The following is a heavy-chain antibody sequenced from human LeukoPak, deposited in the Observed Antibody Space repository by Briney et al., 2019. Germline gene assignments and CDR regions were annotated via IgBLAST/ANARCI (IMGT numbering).Heavy chain of an antibody. J-gene: IGHJ4*02. CDR3: ARAYYYDSPFDY. Sequence: GGSLRLSCAASGFAFSRYCMHWVRHAPGKGLVWVSRINSDGRSTSYADSVKGRFTISRDNAKNTLFLQVNSLRAEDTAVYYCARAYYYDSPFDYWGQGTLVTVSS. V-gene: IGHV3-74*01. D-gene: IGHD3-22*01. CDR2: INSDGRST. CDR1: GFAFSRYC.